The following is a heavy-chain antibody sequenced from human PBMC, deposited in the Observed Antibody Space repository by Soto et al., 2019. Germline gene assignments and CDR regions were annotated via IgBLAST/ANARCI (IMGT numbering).Heavy chain of an antibody. CDR3: ARDKVGGSGYYYYGMDV. V-gene: IGHV4-59*12. CDR2: IYYSGST. CDR1: GGSISSYY. Sequence: PSETLSLTCTVSGGSISSYYWSWIRQPPGKGLEWIGYIYYSGSTYYNPSLKSRVTISVDTSKNQFSLKLSSVTAADTAVYYCARDKVGGSGYYYYGMDVWGQGTTVTVSS. J-gene: IGHJ6*02. D-gene: IGHD3-3*01.